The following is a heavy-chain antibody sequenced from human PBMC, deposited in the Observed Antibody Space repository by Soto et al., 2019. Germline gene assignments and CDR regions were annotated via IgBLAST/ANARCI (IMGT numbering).Heavy chain of an antibody. J-gene: IGHJ6*02. V-gene: IGHV4-34*01. CDR2: INHSGST. D-gene: IGHD3-3*01. CDR3: ARAHLYDFWSGYYTGIRPYYGMDV. Sequence: PSETLSLTCAVYGGSFSGYYWSWIRQPPGKGLEWIGEINHSGSTNYNPSLKSRVTISVDTSKNQFSLKLSSVTAADTAVYYCARAHLYDFWSGYYTGIRPYYGMDVWGQGTTVTVSS. CDR1: GGSFSGYY.